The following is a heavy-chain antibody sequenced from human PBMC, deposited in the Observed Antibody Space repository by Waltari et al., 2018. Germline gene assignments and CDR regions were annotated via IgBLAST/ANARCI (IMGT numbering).Heavy chain of an antibody. CDR3: ARVGATNLPYYYGMDV. CDR2: IKQDGSEK. Sequence: QLVESGGDLSRPGGSLSLSGAASGAPFVPFWLTWSRQAPGKGRDWVSNIKQDGSEKNYVDSVKGRFTISRDNAKKSLYLQMNSLRVEDTAVYYCARVGATNLPYYYGMDVWGQGTTVTVSS. V-gene: IGHV3-7*01. CDR1: GAPFVPFW. D-gene: IGHD1-26*01. J-gene: IGHJ6*02.